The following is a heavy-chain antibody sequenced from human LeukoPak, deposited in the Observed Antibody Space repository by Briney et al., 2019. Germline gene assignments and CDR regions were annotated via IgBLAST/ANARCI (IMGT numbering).Heavy chain of an antibody. Sequence: GESLKISCKGSGYSFTSYWISWVRQMPGKGLEWMGRIEPSDSYNNYSPSFEGHVTISVDKSISTAYLQWSSLKASDTAIYYCARRANSLTYYYYGMDVWGQGTTVTVSS. V-gene: IGHV5-10-1*01. CDR1: GYSFTSYW. CDR2: IEPSDSYN. CDR3: ARRANSLTYYYYGMDV. J-gene: IGHJ6*02. D-gene: IGHD4/OR15-4a*01.